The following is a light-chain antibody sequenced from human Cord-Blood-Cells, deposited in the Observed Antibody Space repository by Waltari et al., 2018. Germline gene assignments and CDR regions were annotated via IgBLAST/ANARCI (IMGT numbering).Light chain of an antibody. CDR3: CSYAGSSTWV. V-gene: IGLV2-23*01. J-gene: IGLJ3*02. CDR1: SSEVGSYNF. CDR2: EGS. Sequence: QSALTQPASVSGSPGQSITISCTGTSSEVGSYNFVSWYQQHPGKAPKLMIYEGSKRPSGVSNRFSGSKSGNTASLTISGLQAEDEADYYCCSYAGSSTWVFGGGTKLTVL.